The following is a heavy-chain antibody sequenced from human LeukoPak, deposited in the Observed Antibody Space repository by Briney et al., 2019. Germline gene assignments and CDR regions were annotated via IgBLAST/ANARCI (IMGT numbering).Heavy chain of an antibody. J-gene: IGHJ3*02. Sequence: SETLSLTCTVSGGSISSGDYYWSWVRQPPGKGLEWIGYIYYSGSTYCNPSLKSRVTISVDTSKNQFSLKLSSVTAADTAVYYCARSLMNCSGGSCYPIDAFDIWGQGTMVTVSS. CDR1: GGSISSGDYY. V-gene: IGHV4-30-4*08. CDR3: ARSLMNCSGGSCYPIDAFDI. D-gene: IGHD2-15*01. CDR2: IYYSGST.